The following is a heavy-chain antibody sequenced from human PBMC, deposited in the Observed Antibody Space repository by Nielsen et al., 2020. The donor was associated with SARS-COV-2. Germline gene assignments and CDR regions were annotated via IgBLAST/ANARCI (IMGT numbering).Heavy chain of an antibody. D-gene: IGHD2-15*01. CDR2: IKQDGSEK. CDR3: ARDPAGDIVVVVAASAFDI. J-gene: IGHJ3*02. CDR1: GFTFSSYW. V-gene: IGHV3-7*01. Sequence: GGSLRLSCAASGFTFSSYWMSWVRQAPGKGLEWVANIKQDGSEKYYVDSVKGRFTISRDNAKNSLYLQMNSLRAEDTAVYYCARDPAGDIVVVVAASAFDIWGQGTMVTVSS.